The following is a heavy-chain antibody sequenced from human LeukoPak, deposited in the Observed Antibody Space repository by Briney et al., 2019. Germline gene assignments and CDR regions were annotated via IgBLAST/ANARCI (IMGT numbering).Heavy chain of an antibody. D-gene: IGHD3-10*01. CDR1: GGTFSSYA. CDR2: IIPIFGTA. CDR3: ASGTASLIGSGSYYLNN. V-gene: IGHV1-69*05. Sequence: SVKVSCKASGGTFSSYAISWVRQAPGQGLEWMGGIIPIFGTANYAQKFQGRVTITTDKSTSTAYMELSSLRSEDTAVYYCASGTASLIGSGSYYLNNWGQGTLVTVSS. J-gene: IGHJ4*02.